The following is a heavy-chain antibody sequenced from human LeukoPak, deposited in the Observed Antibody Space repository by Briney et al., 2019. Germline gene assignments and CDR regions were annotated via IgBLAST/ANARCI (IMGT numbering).Heavy chain of an antibody. Sequence: ASVKVSCKASGYTFTSYAMHWVRQAPGQRLEWMGWINAGNGNTKYSQKFQGRVTITRDTSASTAYMELRSLRSDDTAVYYCARGILRISGYGYYYYGMDVWGQGTTVTVSS. V-gene: IGHV1-3*01. CDR1: GYTFTSYA. CDR2: INAGNGNT. CDR3: ARGILRISGYGYYYYGMDV. J-gene: IGHJ6*02. D-gene: IGHD5-12*01.